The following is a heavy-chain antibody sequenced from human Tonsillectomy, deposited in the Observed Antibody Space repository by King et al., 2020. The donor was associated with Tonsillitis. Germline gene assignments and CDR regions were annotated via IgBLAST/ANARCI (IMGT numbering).Heavy chain of an antibody. Sequence: QLQESGPGLVKPSETLSLTCTVSGGSISSSSYYWGWIRQPPGKGLEWIGSIYYSGSTYYNPSLKSRVTISVDTSKNQFSLKLSSVTAADTAVYYCARHVKTYSSSINDAFDIWGQGTMVTVSS. J-gene: IGHJ3*02. CDR3: ARHVKTYSSSINDAFDI. D-gene: IGHD6-6*01. V-gene: IGHV4-39*01. CDR2: IYYSGST. CDR1: GGSISSSSYY.